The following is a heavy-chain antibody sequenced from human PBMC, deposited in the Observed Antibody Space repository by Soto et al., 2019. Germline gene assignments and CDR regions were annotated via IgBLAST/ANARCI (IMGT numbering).Heavy chain of an antibody. J-gene: IGHJ4*02. D-gene: IGHD3-16*02. CDR3: SKVSRPGDYIWGSYRLLGPSWGFDY. CDR1: GFTFSSYA. CDR2: ISGSGGST. Sequence: GGSLRLSYAASGFTFSSYAMSWVRQAPGKGLEWVSAISGSGGSTYYADSVKGRFTISRDNSKNTLYLQMNSLRAEDTAVYYCSKVSRPGDYIWGSYRLLGPSWGFDYWGQGTLVTVSS. V-gene: IGHV3-23*01.